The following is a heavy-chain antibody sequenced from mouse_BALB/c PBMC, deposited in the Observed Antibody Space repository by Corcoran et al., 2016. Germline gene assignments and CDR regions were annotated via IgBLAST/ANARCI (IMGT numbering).Heavy chain of an antibody. CDR2: ITHSGET. CDR3: AGDYYGYWYCDV. D-gene: IGHD1-1*01. J-gene: IGHJ1*01. Sequence: QMQLQESGPGLVKPSQSLFLACSITGFPITSGYYWIWIRQSPGKPLEWMGYITHSGETFYNPSLQSPISITRETSKNQVFLQLNSVTTEDTAMYYWAGDYYGYWYCDVWGAGTTVTVSS. V-gene: IGHV12-3*02. CDR1: GFPITSGYY.